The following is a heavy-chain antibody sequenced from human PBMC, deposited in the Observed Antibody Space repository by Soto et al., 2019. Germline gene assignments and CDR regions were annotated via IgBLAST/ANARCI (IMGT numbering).Heavy chain of an antibody. CDR2: VYSSGRT. D-gene: IGHD5-12*01. CDR1: GGSITSGGYY. Sequence: PSETLSLTCSVSGGSITSGGYYWGWIRQLPGKGLEWVAYVYSSGRTYYNPSLESRLSISLDTSKNQFSLILRSVTVADTAIYYCARDHNGFNKAFDLWGQGAMVTVSS. V-gene: IGHV4-31*03. J-gene: IGHJ3*01. CDR3: ARDHNGFNKAFDL.